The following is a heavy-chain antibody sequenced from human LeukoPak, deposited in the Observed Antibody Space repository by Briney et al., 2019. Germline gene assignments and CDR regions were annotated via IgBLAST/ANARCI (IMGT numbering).Heavy chain of an antibody. Sequence: GGSLRLSCAASGFTYDDYAMHWVRQAPGKGLEGVSLISGDGGSTYYADSVKGRFTISRDNSKNSLYLQMTSLRTEDPALYYCAKALPGVVIAILDWGQGTLVTVSS. CDR2: ISGDGGST. CDR3: AKALPGVVIAILD. V-gene: IGHV3-43*02. J-gene: IGHJ4*02. CDR1: GFTYDDYA. D-gene: IGHD2-21*01.